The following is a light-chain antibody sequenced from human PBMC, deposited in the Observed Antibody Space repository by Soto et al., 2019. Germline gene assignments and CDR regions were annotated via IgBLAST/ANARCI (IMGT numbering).Light chain of an antibody. V-gene: IGLV2-14*01. CDR1: SSDVGGYNY. Sequence: QPASVSGSPGQSITISCTGTSSDVGGYNYVSWYQQHPGKAPKLMIYEVNNRPSGVSNRFSGSKSGNTASLTISGLQAEDEADYYCSSYTSSSTQVLGGGTKVTVL. J-gene: IGLJ3*02. CDR3: SSYTSSSTQV. CDR2: EVN.